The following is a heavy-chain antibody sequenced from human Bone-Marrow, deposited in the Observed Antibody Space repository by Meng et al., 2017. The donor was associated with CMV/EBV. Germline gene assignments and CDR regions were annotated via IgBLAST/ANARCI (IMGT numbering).Heavy chain of an antibody. Sequence: GESLKISCAASGFTFSDYYMSWIRQAPGKGLEWVSYISSSGSTIYYADSVKGRFTISRDNAKNSLYLQMNSLRAEDTAVYYCARDLFDYGMDVWGQGTTVTVSS. CDR2: ISSSGSTI. V-gene: IGHV3-11*01. D-gene: IGHD3-3*01. J-gene: IGHJ6*02. CDR1: GFTFSDYY. CDR3: ARDLFDYGMDV.